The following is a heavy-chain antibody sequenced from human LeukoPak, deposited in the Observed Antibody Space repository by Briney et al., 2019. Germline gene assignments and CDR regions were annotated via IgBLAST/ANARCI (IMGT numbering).Heavy chain of an antibody. CDR2: IYYSGST. CDR1: GGSISSGDYY. CDR3: ARDIVVVPAASRDYYYYYGMDV. D-gene: IGHD2-2*01. J-gene: IGHJ6*02. V-gene: IGHV4-30-4*01. Sequence: SETLSLTCTVSGGSISSGDYYWSWIRQPPGKGLEWIGYIYYSGSTYYNPSLKSRVTISVDTSKNKFSLKLSSVTAADTAVYYCARDIVVVPAASRDYYYYYGMDVWGQGTTVTVSS.